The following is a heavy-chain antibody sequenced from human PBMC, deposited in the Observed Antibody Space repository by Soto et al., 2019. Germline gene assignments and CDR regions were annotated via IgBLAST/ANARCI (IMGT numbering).Heavy chain of an antibody. CDR2: INLRGGTT. D-gene: IGHD4-17*01. CDR3: ARGPDDSDVPRWDY. Sequence: QVQLVQSGAEVRKPGASVRLSCETSGYNFNQYYIHWVRQAPGQGLEWMGIINLRGGTTEYAHKFRGRVPGTGDTATSSAYMQLSSLRSEDTAVYFCARGPDDSDVPRWDYWGQGTLVTVSS. V-gene: IGHV1-46*02. J-gene: IGHJ4*02. CDR1: GYNFNQYY.